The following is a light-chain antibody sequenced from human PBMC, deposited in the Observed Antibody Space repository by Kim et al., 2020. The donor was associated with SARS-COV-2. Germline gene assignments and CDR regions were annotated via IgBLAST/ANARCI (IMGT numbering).Light chain of an antibody. V-gene: IGLV1-47*02. Sequence: GQTVTSTCSGSSSNNGSHYIYWYPQLPGTAPKLLIWSNSQRPSGVPARFSCSKSGTSASLAISGLRSEDEAAYYCATWDDSLSAVVFGGGTQLTVL. J-gene: IGLJ2*01. CDR2: SNS. CDR1: SSNNGSHY. CDR3: ATWDDSLSAVV.